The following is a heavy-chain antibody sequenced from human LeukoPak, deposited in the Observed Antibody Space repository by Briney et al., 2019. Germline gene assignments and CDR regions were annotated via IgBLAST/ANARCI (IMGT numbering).Heavy chain of an antibody. CDR3: AKGAPDCSGGSCYLYYFDY. V-gene: IGHV3-53*01. D-gene: IGHD2-15*01. CDR1: DFKIRNFY. Sequence: GGSLRLSCAASDFKIRNFYISWVRQAPGKGLEWVSVISGGGDTSYSDSVKGRFTISRHTSKNTVFLQMNKLRVEDTAVYYCAKGAPDCSGGSCYLYYFDYWGQGTLVTVSS. J-gene: IGHJ4*02. CDR2: ISGGGDT.